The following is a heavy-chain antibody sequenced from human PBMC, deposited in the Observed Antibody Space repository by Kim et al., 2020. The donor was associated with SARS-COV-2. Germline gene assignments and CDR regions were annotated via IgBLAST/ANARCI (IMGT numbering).Heavy chain of an antibody. D-gene: IGHD6-13*01. Sequence: AQKFQGRVTMTRETSTSTVYMELSSLRSEDTAVYYCAREAGIAAATWFDPWGQGTLVTVSS. V-gene: IGHV1-46*01. J-gene: IGHJ5*02. CDR3: AREAGIAAATWFDP.